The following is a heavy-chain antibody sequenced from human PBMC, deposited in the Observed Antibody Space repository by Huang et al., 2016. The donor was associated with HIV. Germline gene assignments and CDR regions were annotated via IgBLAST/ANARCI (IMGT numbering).Heavy chain of an antibody. CDR2: RRGDGSEK. CDR1: GFNFKNYW. D-gene: IGHD2-2*01. CDR3: ATNLQIVVVPPDMGYDAFDM. J-gene: IGHJ3*02. Sequence: DEHLVESGGGLVQPGGSVTITCEVSGFNFKNYWMNWFGQAPGKGLEWVDNRRGDGSEKNYVDSVKGRFTIFRDNAKNLLYLQMKSLRAEDTSVYYCATNLQIVVVPPDMGYDAFDMWGQGTMVTVSS. V-gene: IGHV3-7*01.